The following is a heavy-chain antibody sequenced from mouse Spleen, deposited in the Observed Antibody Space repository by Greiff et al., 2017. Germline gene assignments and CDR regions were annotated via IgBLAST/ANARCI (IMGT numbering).Heavy chain of an antibody. CDR2: ISYDGSN. D-gene: IGHD2-3*01. CDR3: ARDPDGYYAMDY. CDR1: GYSITSGYY. V-gene: IGHV3-6*01. Sequence: ESGPGLVKPSQSLSLTCSVTGYSITSGYYWNWIRQFPGNKLEWMGYISYDGSNNYNPSLKNRISITRDTSKNQFFLKLNSVTTEDTATYYCARDPDGYYAMDYWGQGTSVTVSS. J-gene: IGHJ4*01.